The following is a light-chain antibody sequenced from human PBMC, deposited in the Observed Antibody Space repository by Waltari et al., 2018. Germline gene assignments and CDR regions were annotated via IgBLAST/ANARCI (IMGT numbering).Light chain of an antibody. CDR3: QQYNNWPLT. V-gene: IGKV3-15*01. J-gene: IGKJ4*01. CDR1: QSVSSN. CDR2: GAS. Sequence: EIVMTQSPATLSVSPGERATISCRASQSVSSNLAGYQQKPGQAPRLLISGASTRATGIPARFSGSGSGTEFTLTISSLQSEDFAVYYCQQYNNWPLTFGGGTKVEIK.